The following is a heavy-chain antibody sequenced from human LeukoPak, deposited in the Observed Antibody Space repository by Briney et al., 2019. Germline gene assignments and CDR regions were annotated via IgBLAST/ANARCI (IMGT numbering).Heavy chain of an antibody. CDR2: IYYSGST. CDR1: GGSISSGGYY. CDR3: ARDCTLAAAGYNWFDP. Sequence: TLSLTCTVSGGSISSGGYYWSWIRQHPGKGLEWIGYIYYSGSTYYNPSLKSRVTISVDTSKNQFSLKLSSVTAADTAVYYCARDCTLAAAGYNWFDPWGQGTLVTVSS. D-gene: IGHD6-13*01. J-gene: IGHJ5*02. V-gene: IGHV4-31*03.